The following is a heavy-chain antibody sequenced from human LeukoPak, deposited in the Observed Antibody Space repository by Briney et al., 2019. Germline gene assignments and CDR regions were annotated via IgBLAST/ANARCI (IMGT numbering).Heavy chain of an antibody. J-gene: IGHJ4*02. V-gene: IGHV3-49*04. Sequence: GGSLRLSCTASGFTFGDYAMDWVRQAPGKGLEWVGFIRSKAYGGTTEYAASVKGRFTISRDDSKSIAYLQMNSLKTEDTAVYYCSRESAEATAKLEYWSQGTPVTLSS. CDR3: SRESAEATAKLEY. CDR2: IRSKAYGGTT. CDR1: GFTFGDYA. D-gene: IGHD2-21*02.